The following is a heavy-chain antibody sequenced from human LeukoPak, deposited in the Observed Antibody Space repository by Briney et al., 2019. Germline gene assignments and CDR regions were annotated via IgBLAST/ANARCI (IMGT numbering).Heavy chain of an antibody. CDR3: ASLRSPRTNYYDSSGPQPYFDY. J-gene: IGHJ4*02. CDR1: GGSFSGYY. CDR2: INHSGST. D-gene: IGHD3-22*01. V-gene: IGHV4-34*01. Sequence: SETLSLTCAVYGGSFSGYYWSWIRQPPGKGLEWIGEINHSGSTNYNPSLKSRVTISVDTSKNQFSLKLSSVTAADTAVYYCASLRSPRTNYYDSSGPQPYFDYWGQGTLVTVSS.